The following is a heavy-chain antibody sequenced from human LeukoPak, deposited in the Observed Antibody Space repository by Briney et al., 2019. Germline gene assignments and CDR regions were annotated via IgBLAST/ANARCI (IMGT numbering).Heavy chain of an antibody. V-gene: IGHV1-18*01. CDR3: ARDNCDFWSGYPPHDY. CDR1: GYTFTSYG. CDR2: ISAYNGNT. Sequence: ASVKVSCKASGYTFTSYGISWVRQAPGQGLEWMGWISAYNGNTNYAQKLQGRVTMTTDTSTSTAYMELRSLRSDDTAVYYCARDNCDFWSGYPPHDYWGQGTLVTVSS. D-gene: IGHD3-3*01. J-gene: IGHJ4*02.